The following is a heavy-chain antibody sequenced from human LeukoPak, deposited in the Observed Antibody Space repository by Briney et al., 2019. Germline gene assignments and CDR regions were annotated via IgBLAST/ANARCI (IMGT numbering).Heavy chain of an antibody. D-gene: IGHD4-23*01. V-gene: IGHV3-15*01. CDR1: GFTFSNAW. CDR2: IRSKTGGGTT. J-gene: IGHJ4*02. Sequence: GGSLRLSCAASGFTFSNAWMSWVRQAPGKGLEWVGRIRSKTGGGTTDYVAPVKGRFTISRDDSKNTLYLQMNSLKAEDTAVYYCTKDLYGGPDYWGQGTLVTVSS. CDR3: TKDLYGGPDY.